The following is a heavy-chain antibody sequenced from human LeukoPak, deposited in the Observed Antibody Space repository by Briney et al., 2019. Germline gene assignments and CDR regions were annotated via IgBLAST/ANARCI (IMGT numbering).Heavy chain of an antibody. Sequence: PRGSLRLSCAASGFIFGDYGMSWVRQGPGKGLEWVSGIKWNGGSIRYADSVKGRFTISRDNAKNSLYLQMNSLRAEDTALYYCARDDYGSGSNYRGGVYWGPGALVTVSS. CDR3: ARDDYGSGSNYRGGVY. V-gene: IGHV3-20*04. CDR2: IKWNGGSI. CDR1: GFIFGDYG. D-gene: IGHD3-10*01. J-gene: IGHJ4*02.